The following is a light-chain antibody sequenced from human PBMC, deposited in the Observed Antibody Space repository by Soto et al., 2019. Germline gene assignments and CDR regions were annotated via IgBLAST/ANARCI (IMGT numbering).Light chain of an antibody. Sequence: QSVLTQPPSASGTPGQRVTISCSGSSSNIGSNYVYWYQQLPGTAPKLLIYRNNQRPSGVPDRFSGSKSGTSASLAISGLQSEDEADYYCAAWYDSLKGYVFGTGTKVTVL. CDR2: RNN. CDR3: AAWYDSLKGYV. V-gene: IGLV1-47*01. J-gene: IGLJ1*01. CDR1: SSNIGSNY.